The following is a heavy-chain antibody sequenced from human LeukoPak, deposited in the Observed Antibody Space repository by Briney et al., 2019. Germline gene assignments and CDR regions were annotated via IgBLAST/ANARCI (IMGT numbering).Heavy chain of an antibody. CDR1: GFTFSDYY. J-gene: IGHJ4*02. V-gene: IGHV3-11*01. CDR3: ARERSWYYYGSGSYYTYFDY. CDR2: IGSSGSTI. D-gene: IGHD3-10*01. Sequence: GGSLRLSCAASGFTFSDYYMIWIRQAPGMGLEWLSYIGSSGSTIYYADSVKGPFTISRDNAKNSLCLQMNSLRAEDTAVYYGARERSWYYYGSGSYYTYFDYWGQGTLVTVSS.